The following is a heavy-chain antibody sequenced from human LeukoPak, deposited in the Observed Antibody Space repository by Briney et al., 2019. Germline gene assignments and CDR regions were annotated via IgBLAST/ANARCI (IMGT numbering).Heavy chain of an antibody. CDR2: ISSSSSYI. D-gene: IGHD1-26*01. CDR1: GFTFSSYS. J-gene: IGHJ4*02. Sequence: PGGSLSLSCAASGFTFSSYSMNWVRQAPGKGLEWVSSISSSSSYIYYADSVKGRFTISRDNAKNSLYLQMHSLRAEDTAVYYCAREGSGSYHYWGQGTLVTVSS. V-gene: IGHV3-21*01. CDR3: AREGSGSYHY.